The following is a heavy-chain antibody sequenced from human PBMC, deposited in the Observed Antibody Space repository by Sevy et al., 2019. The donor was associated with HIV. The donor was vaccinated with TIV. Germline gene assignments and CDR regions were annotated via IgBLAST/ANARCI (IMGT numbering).Heavy chain of an antibody. CDR1: GGSFSGYY. V-gene: IGHV4-34*01. CDR2: INHSGST. D-gene: IGHD3-22*01. Sequence: SETLSLTCAVYGGSFSGYYWSWIRQPPGKGLEWIGEINHSGSTNYNPSLKRRATISVDTSKNQFSLKLSSVTAADTAVYYCARGGLVVATNWFDPWGQGTLVTVSS. J-gene: IGHJ5*02. CDR3: ARGGLVVATNWFDP.